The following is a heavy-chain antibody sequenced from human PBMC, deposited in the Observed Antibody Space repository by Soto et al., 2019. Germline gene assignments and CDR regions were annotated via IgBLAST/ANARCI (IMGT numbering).Heavy chain of an antibody. CDR1: GFTFSNYW. V-gene: IGHV3-7*01. CDR2: IKQDGSER. Sequence: GGSLRLSCVASGFTFSNYWMSWVRQAPGMGLEWVANIKQDGSERYYVDSVKGRLTISRDNAKNSLYLQMNSLGVEDTAVYYCARVSCRGGGCYSAFDIWGQGTMVTVS. J-gene: IGHJ3*02. D-gene: IGHD2-21*02. CDR3: ARVSCRGGGCYSAFDI.